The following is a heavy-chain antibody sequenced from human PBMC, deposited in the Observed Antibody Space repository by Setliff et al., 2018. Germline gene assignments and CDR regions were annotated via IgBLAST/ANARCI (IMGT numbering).Heavy chain of an antibody. J-gene: IGHJ6*03. CDR2: IIPVFGAT. CDR1: GGSFNTYA. CDR3: ATEGGSTITRHYMDV. V-gene: IGHV1-69*05. Sequence: SVKVSCKASGGSFNTYAISWVRQAPGQGLEWLGGIIPVFGATNYAQKFQGRLTITTDKPTTTAYMELSSLRSGDTAVYYCATEGGSTITRHYMDVWGKGTTVTVSS. D-gene: IGHD4-4*01.